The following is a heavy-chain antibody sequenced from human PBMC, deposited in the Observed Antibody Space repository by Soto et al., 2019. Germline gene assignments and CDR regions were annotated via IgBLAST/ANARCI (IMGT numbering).Heavy chain of an antibody. J-gene: IGHJ4*02. CDR3: ATYSSTFDY. CDR2: ISATGTTT. D-gene: IGHD6-13*01. Sequence: GGSLRLSCAASEFSFSSYALNWVRQAPGKGLEWVSAISATGTTTYYADSVKGRFTISRDNSKRTLFLQMDSLSPEDTAVYYCATYSSTFDYWGQGTLVTVSS. CDR1: EFSFSSYA. V-gene: IGHV3-23*01.